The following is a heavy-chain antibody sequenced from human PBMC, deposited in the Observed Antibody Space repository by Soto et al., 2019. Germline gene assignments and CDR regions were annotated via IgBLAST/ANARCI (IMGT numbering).Heavy chain of an antibody. CDR2: ISYDGSNK. CDR1: GFTFSSYA. D-gene: IGHD1-26*01. Sequence: QVQLVESGGGVVQPGRSLRLSCAASGFTFSSYAMHWVRQAPGKGLEWVAVISYDGSNKYYADSVKGRFTISRDNXXNTLYLQMNSLRAEDTAVYYCARVSTKWELIRFDLWGRGTLVTVSS. CDR3: ARVSTKWELIRFDL. J-gene: IGHJ2*01. V-gene: IGHV3-30-3*01.